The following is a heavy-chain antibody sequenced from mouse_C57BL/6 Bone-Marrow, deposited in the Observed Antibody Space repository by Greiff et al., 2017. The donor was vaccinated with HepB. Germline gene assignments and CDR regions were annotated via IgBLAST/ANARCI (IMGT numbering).Heavy chain of an antibody. V-gene: IGHV5-16*01. CDR1: GFTFSDYY. J-gene: IGHJ2*01. CDR2: INYDGSST. CDR3: AREDTTVVLDY. Sequence: EVQVVESEGGLVQPGSSMKLSCTASGFTFSDYYMAWVRQVPEKGLEWVANINYDGSSTYYLDPLKSRFIISRDNAKNILYLQMSSLKSEDTATYYCAREDTTVVLDYWGQGTTLTVSS. D-gene: IGHD1-1*01.